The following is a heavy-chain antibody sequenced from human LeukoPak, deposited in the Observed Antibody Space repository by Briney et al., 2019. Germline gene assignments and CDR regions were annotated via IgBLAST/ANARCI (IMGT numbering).Heavy chain of an antibody. D-gene: IGHD3-10*01. Sequence: SETLSLTCSVSGGSISSNSYSWGWIRQPPGKGLEWIGSIYYSGSTYYNPSLKSRVTISVDTSKNQFSLKLSSVTAADTAVYYCARARGVNWFDPWGQGTLVTVSS. V-gene: IGHV4-39*07. CDR3: ARARGVNWFDP. CDR2: IYYSGST. J-gene: IGHJ5*02. CDR1: GGSISSNSYS.